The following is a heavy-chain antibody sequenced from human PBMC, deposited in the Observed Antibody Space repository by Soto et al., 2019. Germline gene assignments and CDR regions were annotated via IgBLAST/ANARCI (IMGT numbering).Heavy chain of an antibody. Sequence: SETLSLTCTASGGSISSSNHYWAWIRQPPGKGLEWIGSIYYSGSTNYNPSLKSRVTISADTSKNQFSLKLSSVTAADTAVYYGARRDCSGGSCYYYWAQETLVTVSS. CDR2: IYYSGST. CDR1: GGSISSSNHY. CDR3: ARRDCSGGSCYYY. J-gene: IGHJ4*02. V-gene: IGHV4-39*01. D-gene: IGHD2-15*01.